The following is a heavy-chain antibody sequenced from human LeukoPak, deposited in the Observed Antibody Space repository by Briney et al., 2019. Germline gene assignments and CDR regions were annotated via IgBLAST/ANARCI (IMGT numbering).Heavy chain of an antibody. J-gene: IGHJ5*02. CDR1: GFTFSSYA. D-gene: IGHD6-13*01. CDR3: AGLRRIAGSWFDP. CDR2: ISYDGSNK. Sequence: GRSLRLSCAASGFTFSSYAMHWVRQAPGKGLEWVAVISYDGSNKYYADSVKGRFTISRDNSKNTLYLQMNSLRAEDTAVYYCAGLRRIAGSWFDPRGQGTLVTVSS. V-gene: IGHV3-30*04.